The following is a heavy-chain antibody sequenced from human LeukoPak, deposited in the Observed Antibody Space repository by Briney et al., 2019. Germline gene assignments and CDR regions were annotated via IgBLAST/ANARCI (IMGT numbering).Heavy chain of an antibody. CDR2: IKEDGSET. D-gene: IGHD6-13*01. CDR1: GFTFSNYW. CDR3: ARIVPGLGSRWDYFEY. Sequence: GGSLRLSCAASGFTFSNYWMSWVRQAPGKGLEWVANIKEDGSETYYGDSVKGRFTISRDNAKNSLYLQINSLRVEDTAVYYCARIVPGLGSRWDYFEYWGQGTLVTVSS. J-gene: IGHJ4*02. V-gene: IGHV3-7*01.